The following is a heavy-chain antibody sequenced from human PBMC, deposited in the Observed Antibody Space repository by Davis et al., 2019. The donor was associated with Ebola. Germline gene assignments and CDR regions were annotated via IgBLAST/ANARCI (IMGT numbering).Heavy chain of an antibody. Sequence: GESLKISCAASGFTFSSYSMNWVRQAPGKGLEWVSYISSSSSTTYYADSVKGRFTISRDNSKNTLYLQMNSLRAEDTAVYYCANLDYGGNSGFDYWGQGTLVTVSS. V-gene: IGHV3-48*01. CDR1: GFTFSSYS. J-gene: IGHJ4*02. D-gene: IGHD4-23*01. CDR3: ANLDYGGNSGFDY. CDR2: ISSSSSTT.